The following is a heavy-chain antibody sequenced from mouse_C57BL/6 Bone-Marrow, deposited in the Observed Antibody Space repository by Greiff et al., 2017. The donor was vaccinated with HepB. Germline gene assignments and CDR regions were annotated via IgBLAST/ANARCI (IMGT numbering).Heavy chain of an antibody. V-gene: IGHV3-6*01. Sequence: EVKLQESGPGLVKPSQSLSLTCSVTGYSITSGYYWNWIRQFPGNKLEWMGYISYDGSNNYNPSLKNRISITRDTSKNQFFLKLNSVTTEDTATYYCATLAYYGSSSFDYWGQGTTLTVSS. CDR2: ISYDGSN. CDR3: ATLAYYGSSSFDY. CDR1: GYSITSGYY. D-gene: IGHD1-1*01. J-gene: IGHJ2*01.